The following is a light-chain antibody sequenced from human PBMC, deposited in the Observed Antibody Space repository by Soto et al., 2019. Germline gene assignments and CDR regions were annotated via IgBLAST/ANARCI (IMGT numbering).Light chain of an antibody. CDR1: NSNIGTNT. CDR3: AAWDDSLNGVL. Sequence: QSVLTQPPSASGIPGQRVTISCSGRNSNIGTNTVAWYQQFPGTAPKLLIYNNSQRPSGVPDRFSGSKSGTSASLAISGLQSEDEADYYCAAWDDSLNGVLIGGGTKLTV. CDR2: NNS. V-gene: IGLV1-44*01. J-gene: IGLJ2*01.